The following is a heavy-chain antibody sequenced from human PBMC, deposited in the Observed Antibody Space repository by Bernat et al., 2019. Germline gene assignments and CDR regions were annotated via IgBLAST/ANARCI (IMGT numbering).Heavy chain of an antibody. V-gene: IGHV3-53*01. CDR3: ARDLGGGSSDYFDY. J-gene: IGHJ4*02. CDR2: IYSGGST. Sequence: EVQMEESGGGLIQPGGSLRLSCAASGFTVSSNYMSWVRQAPGKGLEWVSVIYSGGSTYYPDSVQGRFTISRDNSKNTPYLQMTSLRAEDAAVYYCARDLGGGSSDYFDYWGQGTLVTVS. CDR1: GFTVSSNY. D-gene: IGHD2-15*01.